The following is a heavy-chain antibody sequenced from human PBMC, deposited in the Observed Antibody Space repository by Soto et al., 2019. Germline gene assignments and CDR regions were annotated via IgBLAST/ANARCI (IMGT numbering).Heavy chain of an antibody. V-gene: IGHV3-30*18. J-gene: IGHJ6*02. CDR1: GFTFSSYG. CDR3: AKDRGEAGCGGSCYNYYYYGMDV. CDR2: ISYDGSNK. Sequence: GGSLTLSCAVSGFTFSSYGMHWVRQPPGKGLEWVAVISYDGSNKYYADSVKGRFTSSRDNSKNTLYLQMNSLRAEDTAVYYCAKDRGEAGCGGSCYNYYYYGMDVWGQGTTVTVSS. D-gene: IGHD2-15*01.